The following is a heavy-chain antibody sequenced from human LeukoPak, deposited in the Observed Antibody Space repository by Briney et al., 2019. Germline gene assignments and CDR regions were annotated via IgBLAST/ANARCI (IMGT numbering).Heavy chain of an antibody. CDR2: MSDIGPNT. D-gene: IGHD3-22*01. CDR3: AKLYYYDSSGYYFSPFDY. V-gene: IGHV3-23*01. Sequence: GGSLRLSCAASGFTVTDYAMTWIRQSPGKGLEWVSSMSDIGPNTYYADSVKGRFTISRDTSKNTLYLQMNSLRAEDTAVYYCAKLYYYDSSGYYFSPFDYWGQGTPVTVSS. CDR1: GFTVTDYA. J-gene: IGHJ4*02.